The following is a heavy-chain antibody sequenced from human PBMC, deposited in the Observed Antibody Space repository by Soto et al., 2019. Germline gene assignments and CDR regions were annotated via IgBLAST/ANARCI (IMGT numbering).Heavy chain of an antibody. CDR1: GFSLSTSGVG. Sequence: GSGPTLVNPTQTLTLTCTFSGFSLSTSGVGVGWIRQPPGKALEWLALIYWDDDKRYSPSLKSRLTITKDTSENQVVLTMTNMDPVDTATYYCAHKNIVVVPAAETYNWFDPWGQGTLVTVSS. V-gene: IGHV2-5*02. D-gene: IGHD2-2*01. CDR3: AHKNIVVVPAAETYNWFDP. CDR2: IYWDDDK. J-gene: IGHJ5*02.